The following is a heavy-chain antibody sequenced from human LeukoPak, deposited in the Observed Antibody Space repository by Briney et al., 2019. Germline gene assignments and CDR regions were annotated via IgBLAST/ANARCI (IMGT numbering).Heavy chain of an antibody. V-gene: IGHV3-30*02. CDR1: GFTFSSYS. D-gene: IGHD6-13*01. CDR2: IRFDGSND. CDR3: AKATQSSSCTYDAFDI. J-gene: IGHJ3*02. Sequence: GGSLRLSCAASGFTFSSYSMDWVRQAPGKGLEWVAFIRFDGSNDYYADSVAGRFSISRDNSKRSLYLQMNRLRAEETAVYYCAKATQSSSCTYDAFDIWGQGTMVTVSS.